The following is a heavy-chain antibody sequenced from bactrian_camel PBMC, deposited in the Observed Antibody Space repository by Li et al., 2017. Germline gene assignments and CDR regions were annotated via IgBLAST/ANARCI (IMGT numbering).Heavy chain of an antibody. CDR3: ATSLTDNWLRGFGY. V-gene: IGHV3S55*01. Sequence: HVQLVESGGGSVQAGGSLRLSCAPSGLSVSDSSMAWFRQSPGKEPEAVAAIRRDDLTAYTDSVKGRFTISKDNAKNTLYLQMNSLKPEDTAMYYCATSLTDNWLRGFGYWGQGTQVTVS. D-gene: IGHD7*01. J-gene: IGHJ6*01. CDR2: IRRDDLT. CDR1: GLSVSDSS.